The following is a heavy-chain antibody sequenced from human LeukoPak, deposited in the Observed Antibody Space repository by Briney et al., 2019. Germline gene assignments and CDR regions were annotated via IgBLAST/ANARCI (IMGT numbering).Heavy chain of an antibody. CDR2: IYYSGST. J-gene: IGHJ4*02. CDR1: GGSISSGGYY. V-gene: IGHV4-31*03. D-gene: IGHD6-13*01. Sequence: SQTLSLTCTVSGGSISSGGYYWSWIRQHPGKGLEWIGYIYYSGSTYYNPSLKSRVTISVDTSKNQFSLKLSSVTAADTAVHYCARYSSSWVGNFDYWGQGTLVTVSS. CDR3: ARYSSSWVGNFDY.